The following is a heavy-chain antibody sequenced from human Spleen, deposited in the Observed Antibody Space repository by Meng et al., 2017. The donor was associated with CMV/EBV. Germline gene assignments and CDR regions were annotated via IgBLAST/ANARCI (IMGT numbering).Heavy chain of an antibody. Sequence: AWMNWVRQAPGKGLEWVGRIKSKTDGGTTDYAAPVKGRFTISRDDSVNTLYLQMNSLKTEDTAVYYCTTDPLGHSVPHSSTWNPWFDPWGQGILVTVSS. J-gene: IGHJ5*02. V-gene: IGHV3-15*01. CDR2: IKSKTDGGTT. D-gene: IGHD6-13*01. CDR3: TTDPLGHSVPHSSTWNPWFDP. CDR1: AW.